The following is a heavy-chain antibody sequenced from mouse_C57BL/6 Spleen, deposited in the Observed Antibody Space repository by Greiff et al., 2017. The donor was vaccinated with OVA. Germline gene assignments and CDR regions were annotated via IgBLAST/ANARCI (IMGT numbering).Heavy chain of an antibody. CDR3: ARTAQATYYFDY. D-gene: IGHD3-2*02. CDR1: GFTFSSYG. CDR2: ISSGGSYT. Sequence: EVKVVESGGDLVKPGGSLKLSCAASGFTFSSYGMSWVRQTPDKRLEWVATISSGGSYTYYPDSVKGRFTIPRDNAKNTLYLQMSSLKSEDTAMYYFARTAQATYYFDYWGQGTTLTVSS. J-gene: IGHJ2*01. V-gene: IGHV5-6*01.